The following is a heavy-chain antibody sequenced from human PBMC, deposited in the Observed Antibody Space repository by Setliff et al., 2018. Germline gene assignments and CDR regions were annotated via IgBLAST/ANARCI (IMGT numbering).Heavy chain of an antibody. CDR2: INPSGGLT. Sequence: ASVKVSCKASGYTLTNYYMHWVRRAPGQGLEWMGIINPSGGLTRYAQKFQGRVTMTRDTSTSTVYMEVISLRSEDTAVYYCVREGVDSRSSTDYRYYMDVWGKGTTVTVSS. D-gene: IGHD3-22*01. J-gene: IGHJ6*03. V-gene: IGHV1-46*01. CDR1: GYTLTNYY. CDR3: VREGVDSRSSTDYRYYMDV.